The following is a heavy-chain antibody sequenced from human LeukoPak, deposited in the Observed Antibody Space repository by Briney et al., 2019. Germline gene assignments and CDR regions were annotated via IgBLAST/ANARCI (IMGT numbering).Heavy chain of an antibody. Sequence: PGGSLRLSCAASGFTFSSYAMHWVRQAPGKGLEYVSAISSNGGSTYYANSVKGRFTISRDNSKNTLYLQMGSLRAEDMAVYYCARDRPQEVVVPAARDRFPSQDSSHYYYYMDVWGKGTTVTVSS. D-gene: IGHD2-2*01. CDR2: ISSNGGST. V-gene: IGHV3-64*01. CDR1: GFTFSSYA. J-gene: IGHJ6*03. CDR3: ARDRPQEVVVPAARDRFPSQDSSHYYYYMDV.